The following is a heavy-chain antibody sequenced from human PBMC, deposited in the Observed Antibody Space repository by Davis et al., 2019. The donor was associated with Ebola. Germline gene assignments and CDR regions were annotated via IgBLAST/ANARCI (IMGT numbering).Heavy chain of an antibody. D-gene: IGHD6-19*01. Sequence: PGGSLRLSCAASGYTFSSYAMTWVRQAPGKGLEWVSGISGSGDSTYYADSVRGRFTISRDNSKNTLYLQMNSLRAEDTAVYYCAKDLGSAGWYFDYWGQGTLVTVSP. CDR3: AKDLGSAGWYFDY. V-gene: IGHV3-23*01. J-gene: IGHJ4*02. CDR2: ISGSGDST. CDR1: GYTFSSYA.